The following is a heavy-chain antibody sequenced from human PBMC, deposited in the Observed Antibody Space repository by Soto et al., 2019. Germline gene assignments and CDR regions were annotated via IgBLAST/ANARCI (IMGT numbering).Heavy chain of an antibody. CDR3: ATKEGGYCSGGSCQNLDY. CDR1: GGTFSSYT. Sequence: QVQLVQSGAEVKKPGSSVKVSCKASGGTFSSYTISWVRQAPEQGLEWMGRIIPILGIANYAQKFQGRVTITADKSTSTAYMELSSLRSEDTAVYYCATKEGGYCSGGSCQNLDYGGQGTLVTVSS. CDR2: IIPILGIA. V-gene: IGHV1-69*02. D-gene: IGHD2-15*01. J-gene: IGHJ4*02.